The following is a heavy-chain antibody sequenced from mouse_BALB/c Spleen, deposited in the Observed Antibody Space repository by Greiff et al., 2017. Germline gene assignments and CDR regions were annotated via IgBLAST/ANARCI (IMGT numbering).Heavy chain of an antibody. V-gene: IGHV1-5*01. J-gene: IGHJ4*01. CDR3: TRGWAYYGNPYAMDY. D-gene: IGHD2-10*01. CDR1: GYTFTSYW. Sequence: EVQLQESGTVLARPGASVKMSCKASGYTFTSYWMHWVKQRPGQGLEWIGAIYPGNSDTSYNQKFKGKAKLTAVTSTSTAYMELSSLTNEDSAVYYCTRGWAYYGNPYAMDYWGQGTSVTVSS. CDR2: IYPGNSDT.